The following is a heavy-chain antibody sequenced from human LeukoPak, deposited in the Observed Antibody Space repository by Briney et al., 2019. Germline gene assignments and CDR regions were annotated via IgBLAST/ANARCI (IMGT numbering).Heavy chain of an antibody. CDR2: MYSGSST. Sequence: GALELSCTASGFPLNNNYITWVRQAPGKGLEWVAVMYSGSSTYYADSVRGRFIISRDNSKNMLYLQMNNLRAEDTAVYYCARGLNGDLDYWGQGTLVTVS. CDR1: GFPLNNNY. J-gene: IGHJ4*02. D-gene: IGHD4-17*01. V-gene: IGHV3-53*01. CDR3: ARGLNGDLDY.